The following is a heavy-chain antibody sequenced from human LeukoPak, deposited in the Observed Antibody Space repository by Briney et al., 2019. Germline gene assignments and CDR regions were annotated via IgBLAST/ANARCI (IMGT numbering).Heavy chain of an antibody. Sequence: ASVKVSCKASGYTFTGYFMHWVRQAPGQGLEWMGWINANSGGTSYAQKFQGGVTMTRDTSISTAYLELSGLRSDDTAVYYCARGGVFQDLYSYYYGMDVWGQGTTVTISS. CDR1: GYTFTGYF. CDR2: INANSGGT. V-gene: IGHV1-2*02. CDR3: ARGGVFQDLYSYYYGMDV. D-gene: IGHD3-16*01. J-gene: IGHJ6*02.